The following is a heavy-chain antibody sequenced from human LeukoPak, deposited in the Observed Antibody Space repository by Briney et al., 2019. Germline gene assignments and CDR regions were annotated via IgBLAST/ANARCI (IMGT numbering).Heavy chain of an antibody. D-gene: IGHD3-10*01. J-gene: IGHJ4*02. V-gene: IGHV1-69*13. CDR2: IIPIFGTA. Sequence: VASVKVSCKASGGTFSSYAISWVRQAPGQGLEWMGGIIPIFGTANYAQKFQGRVTITADESTSTAYMELSSLRSEDAAVYYCAREGDYYGSGQADYWGQGTLVTVSS. CDR3: AREGDYYGSGQADY. CDR1: GGTFSSYA.